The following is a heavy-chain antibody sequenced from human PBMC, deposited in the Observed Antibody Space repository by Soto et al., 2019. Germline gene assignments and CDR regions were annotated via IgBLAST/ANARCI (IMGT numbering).Heavy chain of an antibody. CDR2: LYWDHDK. Sequence: QITLKESGPTLVKPTQTLTLTCTFSGFSFTTSGVGVGWVRQPPGTALEWLALLYWDHDKRYSSSLKSRLTISKDTSKNPVVLTMTNMDPVDTATYYCAHRPGEGNGRASYSGMDVWGQGNTVTVSS. CDR3: AHRPGEGNGRASYSGMDV. J-gene: IGHJ6*02. D-gene: IGHD1-26*01. V-gene: IGHV2-5*02. CDR1: GFSFTTSGVG.